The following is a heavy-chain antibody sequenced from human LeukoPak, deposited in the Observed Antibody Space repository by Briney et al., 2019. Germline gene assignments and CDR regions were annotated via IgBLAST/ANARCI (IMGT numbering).Heavy chain of an antibody. D-gene: IGHD4-17*01. CDR3: AREIYGRFDY. CDR1: VYTFTSYG. Sequence: ASVKVSCKASVYTFTSYGIRWVRQAPGQGPECMGWINPYNGNTNYALKVQGRVTMTTDTSTSTAYLELRSLRSDDTAIYYGAREIYGRFDYWGQGTLVTVSS. J-gene: IGHJ4*02. V-gene: IGHV1-18*01. CDR2: INPYNGNT.